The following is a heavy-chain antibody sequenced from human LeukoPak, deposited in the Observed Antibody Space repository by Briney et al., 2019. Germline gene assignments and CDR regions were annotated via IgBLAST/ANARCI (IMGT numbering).Heavy chain of an antibody. V-gene: IGHV3-30*18. CDR2: ISYDGSNK. J-gene: IGHJ4*02. D-gene: IGHD3-22*01. Sequence: GGSLRLSCVVSGFTFSSYGMHWVRQAPGKGLEWVAVISYDGSNKYYADSVKGLFTISRDNSKNTLYLQMNSLRAEDTAVYYCAKRGYYYDSSGYYSRTYFDHWGQGTLVIVSS. CDR1: GFTFSSYG. CDR3: AKRGYYYDSSGYYSRTYFDH.